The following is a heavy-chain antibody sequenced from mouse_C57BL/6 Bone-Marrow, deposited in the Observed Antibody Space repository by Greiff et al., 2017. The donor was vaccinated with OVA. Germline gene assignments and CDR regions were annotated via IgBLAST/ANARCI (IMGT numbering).Heavy chain of an antibody. D-gene: IGHD1-1*01. CDR1: GYTFTSYW. CDR3: ARRLGSSPVDY. Sequence: QVQLQQPGAELVMPGASVKLSCKASGYTFTSYWMHWVKQRPGQGLEWIGEIDPSDSYTNYNQKFKGKSTLTVDKSSSTAYMQLSSLTSEDSAVYYCARRLGSSPVDYWGQGTTLTVSS. CDR2: IDPSDSYT. J-gene: IGHJ2*01. V-gene: IGHV1-69*01.